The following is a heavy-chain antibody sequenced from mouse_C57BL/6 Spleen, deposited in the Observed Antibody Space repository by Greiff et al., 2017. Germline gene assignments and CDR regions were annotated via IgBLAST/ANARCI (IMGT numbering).Heavy chain of an antibody. D-gene: IGHD1-1*01. Sequence: QVQLQQPGAELVRPGTSVKLSCKASGYTFTSYWMHWVKQRPGQGLEWIGVIDPSDSYTNYNQKFKGKATLTVDTSSSTAYMQRSSLTSEDSAVYYCARRGDYYYGRGDYFDYWGQGTTLTVSS. CDR3: ARRGDYYYGRGDYFDY. J-gene: IGHJ2*01. CDR1: GYTFTSYW. V-gene: IGHV1-59*01. CDR2: IDPSDSYT.